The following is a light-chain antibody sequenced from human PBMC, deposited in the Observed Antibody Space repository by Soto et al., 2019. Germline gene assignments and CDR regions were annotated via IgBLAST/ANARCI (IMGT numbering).Light chain of an antibody. Sequence: DIQMTQSPSSLSASLGDRVTITCRASQGIKKYVAWYQQKPGKGPRLLIYAASSLQSGVPSRFSGSGSGTDFTLTISSLQPEDVATYYCQKYDTGPWAFGQGTKVDIK. CDR1: QGIKKY. CDR3: QKYDTGPWA. V-gene: IGKV1-27*01. J-gene: IGKJ1*01. CDR2: AAS.